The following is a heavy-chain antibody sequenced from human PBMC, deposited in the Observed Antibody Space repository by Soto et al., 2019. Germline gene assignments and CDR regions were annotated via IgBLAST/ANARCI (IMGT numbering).Heavy chain of an antibody. CDR1: GGSIDNYD. D-gene: IGHD4-17*01. V-gene: IGHV4-59*01. J-gene: IGHJ4*02. Sequence: QVQLQESGAGLVKPSETLSLTCTVSGGSIDNYDWSWIRQPPGRGLEWIGFIYSSGSTNYNPTEKSRVTILAETSRKQVALKLPSVTTADTAVYYCARGGTGGRTTVTTYAVWGQGTLVTVSS. CDR2: IYSSGST. CDR3: ARGGTGGRTTVTTYAV.